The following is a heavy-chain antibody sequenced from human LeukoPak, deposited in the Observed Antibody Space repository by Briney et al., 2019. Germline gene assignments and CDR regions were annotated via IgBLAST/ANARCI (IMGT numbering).Heavy chain of an antibody. CDR1: DDSFSRHY. CDR3: ARDLVTVTKGFDI. V-gene: IGHV4-59*11. CDR2: ISYIGST. J-gene: IGHJ3*02. D-gene: IGHD4-17*01. Sequence: SETLSLTRAVADDSFSRHYWTWIRQPPRKGLEWIGYISYIGSTNYNPSLKSRVTISIDTSKNQFSLKLSSVTAADTAVYYCARDLVTVTKGFDIWGKGTMVSVSS.